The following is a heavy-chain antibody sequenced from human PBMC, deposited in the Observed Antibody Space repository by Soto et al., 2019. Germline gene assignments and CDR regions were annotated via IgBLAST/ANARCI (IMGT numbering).Heavy chain of an antibody. D-gene: IGHD2-2*01. CDR1: GGTFSSYA. V-gene: IGHV1-69*01. J-gene: IGHJ6*02. CDR3: ARDNVVVVPAAADYYDYGMDV. CDR2: IIPIFGTA. Sequence: QVQLVQSGAEVKKPGSSVKVSCKASGGTFSSYAISWVRQAPGEGLEWMGGIIPIFGTANYAQKFQGRVTITADESTSTAYMELSSLRSEDTAVYYCARDNVVVVPAAADYYDYGMDVWGQGTKVTVSS.